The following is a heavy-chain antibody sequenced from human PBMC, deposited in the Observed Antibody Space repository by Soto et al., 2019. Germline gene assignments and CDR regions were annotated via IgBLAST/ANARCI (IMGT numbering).Heavy chain of an antibody. V-gene: IGHV5-51*01. CDR1: GYSFTSYW. CDR3: ARSAVVPAAIPGGYYYYGMDV. Sequence: GESLKISCKGSGYSFTSYWIGWVRQMPGKGLEWMGIIYPGDSDTRYSPSFQGQVTISADKSISTAYLQWSSLKASDTAMYYCARSAVVPAAIPGGYYYYGMDVWGQGTTVTVSS. J-gene: IGHJ6*02. CDR2: IYPGDSDT. D-gene: IGHD2-2*02.